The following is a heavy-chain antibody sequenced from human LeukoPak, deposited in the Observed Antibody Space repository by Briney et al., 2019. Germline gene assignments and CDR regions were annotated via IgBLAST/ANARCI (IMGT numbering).Heavy chain of an antibody. J-gene: IGHJ4*02. CDR2: INHSGST. Sequence: SETLSLTCAVYGGSFSGYYWSWIRQPPGKGLEWIGEINHSGSTNYNPSLKSRVTISVDTSKNQFSLKLSSVTAADTAVYYWARGPPRGGYYDSSGYRDRLDYWGQGTLVTVSS. CDR1: GGSFSGYY. V-gene: IGHV4-34*01. D-gene: IGHD3-22*01. CDR3: ARGPPRGGYYDSSGYRDRLDY.